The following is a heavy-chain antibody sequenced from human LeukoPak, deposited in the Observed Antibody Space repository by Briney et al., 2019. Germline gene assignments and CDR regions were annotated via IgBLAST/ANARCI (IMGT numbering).Heavy chain of an antibody. J-gene: IGHJ5*02. V-gene: IGHV3-21*01. Sequence: RGSPRLSRAASGFTFRSYSMNWVRHAPGKGLEWVSSIRSRIRFIYYASPVKGRLTISRDNAKNARYLQMNSLRAEDTAVYYCARVITIFGVDGGWFDPGGQGTLVTVSS. CDR3: ARVITIFGVDGGWFDP. D-gene: IGHD3-3*01. CDR2: IRSRIRFI. CDR1: GFTFRSYS.